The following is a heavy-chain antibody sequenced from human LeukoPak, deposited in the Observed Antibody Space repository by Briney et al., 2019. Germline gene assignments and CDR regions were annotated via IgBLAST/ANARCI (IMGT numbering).Heavy chain of an antibody. V-gene: IGHV4-61*02. Sequence: SETLSLTCTVSGGSISSGSYYWSWIRQPAGKGLEWIGRIYTSGSTNYNPSLKSRVTILVDTSKNQFSLKLSSVTAADTAVYYCARDFLSADAFDIWGQGTMVTVSS. J-gene: IGHJ3*02. CDR3: ARDFLSADAFDI. D-gene: IGHD2/OR15-2a*01. CDR1: GGSISSGSYY. CDR2: IYTSGST.